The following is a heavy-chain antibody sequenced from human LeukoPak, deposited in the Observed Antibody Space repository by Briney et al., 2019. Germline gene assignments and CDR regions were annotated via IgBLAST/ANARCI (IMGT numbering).Heavy chain of an antibody. Sequence: SETLSLTCTVSGVSIGSHYWSWIRQSPGKGLEWIGCVYNSGTTVHNPSLTGRVTISVDTSKNQYSLNLRSVTAADAAVYYCARDAYWGQGILVTVSS. CDR3: ARDAY. J-gene: IGHJ4*02. CDR1: GVSIGSHY. V-gene: IGHV4-59*11. CDR2: VYNSGTT.